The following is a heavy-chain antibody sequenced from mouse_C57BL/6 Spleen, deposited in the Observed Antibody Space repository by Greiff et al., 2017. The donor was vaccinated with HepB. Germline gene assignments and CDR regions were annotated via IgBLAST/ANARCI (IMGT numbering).Heavy chain of an antibody. J-gene: IGHJ1*03. CDR3: LYCYWYFDV. Sequence: EVQGVESGGGLVKPGGSLKLSCAASGFTFSDYGMHWVRQAPEKGLEWVAYISSGSSTIYYADTVKGRSTLSRDNAKNTQFLQMTSLRSEDTAMYYCLYCYWYFDVWGTGTTVTVSS. CDR2: ISSGSSTI. V-gene: IGHV5-17*01. D-gene: IGHD1-1*01. CDR1: GFTFSDYG.